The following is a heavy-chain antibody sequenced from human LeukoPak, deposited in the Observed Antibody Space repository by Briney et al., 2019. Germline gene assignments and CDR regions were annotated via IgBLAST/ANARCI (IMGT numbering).Heavy chain of an antibody. Sequence: ASVKVSCKASGYTFTSYAMNWVRQAPGQGLEWMGIINPSGGSTSYAQKFQGRVTMTRDMSTSTVYMELSSLRSEDTAVYYCARGRVTAIFDYWGQGTLVTVSS. CDR3: ARGRVTAIFDY. CDR2: INPSGGST. CDR1: GYTFTSYA. V-gene: IGHV1-46*01. J-gene: IGHJ4*02. D-gene: IGHD2-21*02.